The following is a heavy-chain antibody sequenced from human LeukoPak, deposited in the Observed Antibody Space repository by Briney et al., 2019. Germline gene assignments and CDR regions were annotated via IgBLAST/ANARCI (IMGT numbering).Heavy chain of an antibody. CDR2: IKQDGSEK. CDR1: GFTFSSYW. V-gene: IGHV3-7*01. J-gene: IGHJ4*02. CDR3: ARVGGRNYYDSSGYLY. Sequence: GGSLRLSCAASGFTFSSYWMSWVRQAPGKGLEWVANIKQDGSEKYYVDSVKGRFTISRDNAKNSLYLQMNSLGAEDTAVYYCARVGGRNYYDSSGYLYWGQGTLVTVSS. D-gene: IGHD3-22*01.